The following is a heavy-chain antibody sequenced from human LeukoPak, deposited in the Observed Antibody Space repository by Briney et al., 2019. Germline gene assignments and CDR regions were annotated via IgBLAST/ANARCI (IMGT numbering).Heavy chain of an antibody. J-gene: IGHJ4*02. CDR1: GGSFSGHY. CDR2: INHSGST. CDR3: ARGARGYSGYDFDY. D-gene: IGHD5-12*01. V-gene: IGHV4-34*01. Sequence: PSETLSLTCAVYGGSFSGHYWSWLRQPPGKGLEWIGEINHSGSTNYNPSLKSRVTISVDTSKNQFSLKLSSVTAADTAVYYCARGARGYSGYDFDYWGQGTLVTVSS.